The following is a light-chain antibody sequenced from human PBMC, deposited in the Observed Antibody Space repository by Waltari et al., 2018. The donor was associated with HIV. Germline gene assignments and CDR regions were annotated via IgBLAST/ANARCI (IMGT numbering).Light chain of an antibody. J-gene: IGLJ2*01. Sequence: QAGLTQPPSVSKGLRQTATLTCTGNSNNVGNQGAAWLQQHQGHPPKLLSYTNNIRPSGISARLSASRSGNTASLAITGLQPEEEADYYCSAWDSSLSAVVFGGGTELTVL. CDR3: SAWDSSLSAVV. CDR1: SNNVGNQG. V-gene: IGLV10-54*01. CDR2: TNN.